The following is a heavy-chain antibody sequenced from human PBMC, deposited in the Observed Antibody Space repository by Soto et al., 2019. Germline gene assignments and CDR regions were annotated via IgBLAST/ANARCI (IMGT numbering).Heavy chain of an antibody. CDR2: IIPTIGTT. V-gene: IGHV1-69*12. CDR3: ARDLGSGYDPGDY. Sequence: QVQLVQSGAEVKKPGSSVKVSCKASGDTFTIFAFSWVRQAPGQGLEWMGGIIPTIGTTNYAQRFQGRITITGGESTGTAYMELSSLKFEDTAVYYCARDLGSGYDPGDYWGQGTLVTVSS. J-gene: IGHJ4*02. CDR1: GDTFTIFA. D-gene: IGHD5-12*01.